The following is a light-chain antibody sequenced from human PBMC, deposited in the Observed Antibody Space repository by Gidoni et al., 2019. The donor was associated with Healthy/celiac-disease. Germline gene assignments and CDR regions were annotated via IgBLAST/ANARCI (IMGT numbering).Light chain of an antibody. CDR2: EVS. CDR3: SSYTSSSTWV. V-gene: IGLV2-14*01. Sequence: GTSSDVGGYNYVSWYQQHPGNAPKFMIYEVSNRPSGVSNRFSGSKSGNTASLTISGLQAEDEADYYCSSYTSSSTWVFGGGTKLTVL. J-gene: IGLJ3*02. CDR1: SSDVGGYNY.